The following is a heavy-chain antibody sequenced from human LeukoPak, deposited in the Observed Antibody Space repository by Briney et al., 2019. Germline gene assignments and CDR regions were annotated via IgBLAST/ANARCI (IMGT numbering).Heavy chain of an antibody. D-gene: IGHD6-13*01. J-gene: IGHJ4*02. Sequence: ASVKVSCKASGYTFTSCDINWVRQATGQGLEWMGWMNPNSGNTGYAQKFQGRVTMTRNTSISTAYMELSSLRSEDTAVYYCARGRGIAAAGDFDYWGQGTLVTVSS. CDR2: MNPNSGNT. V-gene: IGHV1-8*01. CDR3: ARGRGIAAAGDFDY. CDR1: GYTFTSCD.